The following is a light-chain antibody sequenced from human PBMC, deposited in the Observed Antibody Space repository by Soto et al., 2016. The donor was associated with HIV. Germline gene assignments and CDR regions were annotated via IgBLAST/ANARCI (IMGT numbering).Light chain of an antibody. Sequence: DIQMTQSPSTLSASVGGRVTITCRASQSISSWLAWYQQKPGKAPKLPIYKASSLESGVPSRFSGSGSGTEFTLTISSLQPDDFATYYCQQYNSYSPPLTFGGRDQGGDQT. CDR1: QSISSW. J-gene: IGKJ4*01. V-gene: IGKV1-5*03. CDR3: QQYNSYSPPLT. CDR2: KAS.